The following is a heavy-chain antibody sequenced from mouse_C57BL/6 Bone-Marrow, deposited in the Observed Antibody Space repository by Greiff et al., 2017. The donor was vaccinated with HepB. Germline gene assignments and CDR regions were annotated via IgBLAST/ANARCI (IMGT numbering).Heavy chain of an antibody. J-gene: IGHJ1*03. CDR3: AKGLLLRYWYFDV. CDR2: IYPGEGDT. CDR1: GYAFSSYW. Sequence: QVQLQQSGAELVKPGASVKISCKASGYAFSSYWMNWVKQRPGKGLEWIGQIYPGEGDTNYNGKFKGKATLTADKSSSTAYMQLSSLTSDDSAVYFCAKGLLLRYWYFDVWGTGTPVTFSS. V-gene: IGHV1-80*01. D-gene: IGHD1-1*01.